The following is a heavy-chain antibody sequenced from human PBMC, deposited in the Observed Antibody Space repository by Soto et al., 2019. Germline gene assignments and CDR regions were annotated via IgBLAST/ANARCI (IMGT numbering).Heavy chain of an antibody. D-gene: IGHD6-19*01. J-gene: IGHJ4*02. CDR1: GFSLSYYY. CDR3: AKDSSSGWYLFDY. Sequence: GGSLRLSCEASGFSLSYYYMSWIRQAPGQGLEWLSYISSSSGDTNYADSVRGRFTISRDNARNSLYLQMNSLRAEDTAVYYCAKDSSSGWYLFDYWGQGTLVTVSS. V-gene: IGHV3-11*06. CDR2: ISSSSGDT.